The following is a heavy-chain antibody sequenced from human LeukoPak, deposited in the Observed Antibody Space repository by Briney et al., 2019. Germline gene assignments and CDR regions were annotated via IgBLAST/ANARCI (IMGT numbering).Heavy chain of an antibody. Sequence: ASVKVSCKASGYTFTGYYIHWVRQAPGQGLEWMGWTAPSSGGTNYAQRFQGWVTMTRDTSINTAYMEVNRLKSDDTAVYFCARGQGTGNYYPFDYWGQGTLVTVSS. D-gene: IGHD1-1*01. CDR1: GYTFTGYY. J-gene: IGHJ4*02. CDR3: ARGQGTGNYYPFDY. CDR2: TAPSSGGT. V-gene: IGHV1-2*04.